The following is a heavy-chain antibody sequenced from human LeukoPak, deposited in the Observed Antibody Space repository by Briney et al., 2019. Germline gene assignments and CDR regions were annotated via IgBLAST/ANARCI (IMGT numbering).Heavy chain of an antibody. J-gene: IGHJ4*02. CDR3: VRLASGLIDY. CDR2: IHYSGST. CDR1: GGSIDNSHYY. V-gene: IGHV4-39*01. Sequence: PSETLSLTCTVSGGSIDNSHYYWGCIRQPPGEGLEWIASIHYSGSTHYNPSLKSRVTISVDTSKNQFSLKLSSVTAADTAVYYCVRLASGLIDYWGQGTLVTVSS. D-gene: IGHD6-19*01.